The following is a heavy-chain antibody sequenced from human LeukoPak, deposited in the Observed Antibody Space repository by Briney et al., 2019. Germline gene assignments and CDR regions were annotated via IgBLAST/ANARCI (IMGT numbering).Heavy chain of an antibody. V-gene: IGHV4-34*01. CDR1: GGSFSGYY. D-gene: IGHD3-10*01. J-gene: IGHJ5*02. Sequence: PSETLSLTCAVYGGSFSGYYWSWIRQPPGKGPEWIGEINHSGSTNYNPSLKSRVTISVDTSKNQFSLKLSSVTAADTAVYYCARGRKYYYGSGNICWFDPWGQGTLVTVSS. CDR3: ARGRKYYYGSGNICWFDP. CDR2: INHSGST.